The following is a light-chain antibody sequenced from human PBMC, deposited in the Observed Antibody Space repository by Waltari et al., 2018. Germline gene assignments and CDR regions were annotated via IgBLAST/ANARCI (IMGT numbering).Light chain of an antibody. Sequence: QSVLTQPPSASGTPGQRVTISCSGSSSNIGSNYVYWYQQLQGTAPKLLIYRNNARPSGVPDRFSGSQSGTSASLAISGLRSEDEADYYCAAWDDSLSGRVFGGGTKLTVL. J-gene: IGLJ2*01. CDR1: SSNIGSNY. CDR2: RNN. CDR3: AAWDDSLSGRV. V-gene: IGLV1-47*01.